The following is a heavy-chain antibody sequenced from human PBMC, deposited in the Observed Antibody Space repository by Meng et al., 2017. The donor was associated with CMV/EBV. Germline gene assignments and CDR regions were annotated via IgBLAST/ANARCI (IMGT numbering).Heavy chain of an antibody. CDR3: ARETYYYGMVV. CDR2: ISSSGSTI. V-gene: IGHV3-11*01. Sequence: GESLKISCAPSGFTFSDYYMSCIRQAPGKGLEWVSYISSSGSTIYYADSVKGRFTISRDNAKNSLYLQMNSLRAEDTAVYYCARETYYYGMVVWGQGTPVTVSS. CDR1: GFTFSDYY. J-gene: IGHJ6*02.